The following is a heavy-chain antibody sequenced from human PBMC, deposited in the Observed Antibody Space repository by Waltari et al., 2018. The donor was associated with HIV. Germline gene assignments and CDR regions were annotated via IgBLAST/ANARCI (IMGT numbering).Heavy chain of an antibody. CDR1: GCPISGHRHY. CDR2: IYYSGNT. D-gene: IGHD3-3*01. J-gene: IGHJ6*02. V-gene: IGHV4-39*01. Sequence: QLQLQESGPGLVTHSQTVSPTCTVSGCPISGHRHYWGWARQPPGKGLEWVGSIYYSGNTYYKPSLKSRITMSVDTSKNQFSLKLSSVTAADTAVYYCARVSAWFHLEGGDVWGQGTTVTVSS. CDR3: ARVSAWFHLEGGDV.